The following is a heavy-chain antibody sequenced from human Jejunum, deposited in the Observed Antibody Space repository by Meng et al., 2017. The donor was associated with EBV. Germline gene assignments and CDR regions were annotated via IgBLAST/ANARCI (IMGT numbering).Heavy chain of an antibody. CDR2: INTRTGNP. Sequence: QVQVVQSGSELKKPGASVKVSCKASGYTFSRYAMNWVRQAPGQGLEWMGWINTRTGNPAYAQGFTGRFVLSLDTSVSTAYLQISSLKAEDTAVYYCASDISTATFGYWGQGTLVTVSS. D-gene: IGHD2-21*02. CDR1: GYTFSRYA. V-gene: IGHV7-4-1*02. CDR3: ASDISTATFGY. J-gene: IGHJ4*02.